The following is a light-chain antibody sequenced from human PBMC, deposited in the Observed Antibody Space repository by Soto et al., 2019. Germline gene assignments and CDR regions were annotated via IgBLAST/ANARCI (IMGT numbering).Light chain of an antibody. CDR3: QQYGSYPLT. Sequence: EIVLTQSPGTLSLSPGERATLSCRASQSVSSSYLAWYQQKPGQAPRLLIYGASSRATGLPDRFSGSGSGTDFTLTISSLQPEDFAVYYCQQYGSYPLTFGGGTKVEIK. CDR2: GAS. V-gene: IGKV3-20*01. CDR1: QSVSSSY. J-gene: IGKJ4*01.